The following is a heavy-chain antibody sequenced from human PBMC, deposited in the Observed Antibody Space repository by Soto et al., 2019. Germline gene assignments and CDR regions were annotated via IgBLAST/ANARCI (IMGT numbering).Heavy chain of an antibody. J-gene: IGHJ6*02. V-gene: IGHV3-21*01. Sequence: GGSLRLSCAASGFTFSSYSMNWVRQAPGKGLEWVSSISSSSSYIYYADSVKGRFTISRDNAKNSLYLQMNSLRAEDTAVYYCARSGAHVLRFLGYGMDVWGQGTTVTVSS. CDR3: ARSGAHVLRFLGYGMDV. CDR2: ISSSSSYI. D-gene: IGHD3-3*01. CDR1: GFTFSSYS.